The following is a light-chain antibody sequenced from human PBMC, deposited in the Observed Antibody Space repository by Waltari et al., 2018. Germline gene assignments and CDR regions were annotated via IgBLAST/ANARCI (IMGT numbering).Light chain of an antibody. Sequence: ELVLTRSPATLSLSPGEIATLSCRASQSVNIHLALYQQKPGQSPRLLIYDASNTATGIPARFSGSGSGTDFTLTISSLEPEDFAVYYCQQRSKWPRTFGQRTKLEIK. CDR3: QQRSKWPRT. CDR2: DAS. J-gene: IGKJ2*01. CDR1: QSVNIH. V-gene: IGKV3-11*01.